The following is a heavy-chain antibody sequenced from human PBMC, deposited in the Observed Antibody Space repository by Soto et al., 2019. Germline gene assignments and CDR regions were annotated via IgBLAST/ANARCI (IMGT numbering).Heavy chain of an antibody. CDR1: GFTFSSYA. CDR3: AKDVWDIVVVPTSSLTIDGY. J-gene: IGHJ4*02. Sequence: GGSLRLSCAASGFTFSSYAMSWVRQAPGKGLEWVSAISGSGGSTYYADSVKGRFTISRDNSKNTLYLQMNSLRAEDMAVYYCAKDVWDIVVVPTSSLTIDGYWGQGTLVTVSS. CDR2: ISGSGGST. V-gene: IGHV3-23*01. D-gene: IGHD2-2*01.